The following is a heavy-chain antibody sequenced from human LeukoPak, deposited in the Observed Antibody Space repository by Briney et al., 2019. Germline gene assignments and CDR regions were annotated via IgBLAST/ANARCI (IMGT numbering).Heavy chain of an antibody. D-gene: IGHD3-9*01. CDR1: GFTFGSYA. V-gene: IGHV3-30*04. CDR3: AREMYYDILTGYYLSPPFDY. Sequence: PGGSLRLSCAASGFTFGSYAMHWVRQAPGKGLEWVAVISYDGSNKYYADSVKGRFTISRDNSKNTLYLQMNSLRAEDTAVYYCAREMYYDILTGYYLSPPFDYWGQGTLVTVSS. J-gene: IGHJ4*02. CDR2: ISYDGSNK.